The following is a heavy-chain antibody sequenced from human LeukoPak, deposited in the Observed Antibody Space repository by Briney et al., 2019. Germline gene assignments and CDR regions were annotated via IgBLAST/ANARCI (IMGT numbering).Heavy chain of an antibody. V-gene: IGHV1-69*04. CDR3: ARDRAGLLRYFDWSHGVDV. CDR2: IIPILGIA. Sequence: ASVKVSCKASGGTFSSYAISWVRQAPGQGPEWMGRIIPILGIANYAQKFQGRVTITADKSTSTAYMELSSLRSEDTAVYYCARDRAGLLRYFDWSHGVDVWGQGTTVTVSS. CDR1: GGTFSSYA. J-gene: IGHJ6*02. D-gene: IGHD3-9*01.